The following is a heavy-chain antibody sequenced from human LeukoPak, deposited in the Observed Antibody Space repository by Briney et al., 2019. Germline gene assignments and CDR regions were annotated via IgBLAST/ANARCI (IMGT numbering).Heavy chain of an antibody. J-gene: IGHJ3*02. V-gene: IGHV3-53*01. D-gene: IGHD4-17*01. CDR2: IYSGGST. CDR3: ARAPLSTAGASDI. CDR1: GFTVSSNY. Sequence: QPGGSLRLSRAASGFTVSSNYMSWVRQAPGKGLEWVSVIYSGGSTYYADSVKGRFTISRDNSKNTLYLQMNSLRDEDTAVYYCARAPLSTAGASDIWGQGTMVTVSS.